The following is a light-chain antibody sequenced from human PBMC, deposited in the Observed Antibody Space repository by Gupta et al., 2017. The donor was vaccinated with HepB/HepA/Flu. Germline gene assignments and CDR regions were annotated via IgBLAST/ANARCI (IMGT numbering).Light chain of an antibody. Sequence: IVMTQSPDSLAVSLGERATINCKSSQSGLYRSNNKNYLAWYQHKPGQPPKLLIYWASTRESGVPDRFSGSGSGTDFTLTISSRQEEDVAVYYCQQYDNNPLLTFGGGTKVEIK. J-gene: IGKJ4*01. CDR1: QSGLYRSNNKNY. CDR3: QQYDNNPLLT. CDR2: WAS. V-gene: IGKV4-1*01.